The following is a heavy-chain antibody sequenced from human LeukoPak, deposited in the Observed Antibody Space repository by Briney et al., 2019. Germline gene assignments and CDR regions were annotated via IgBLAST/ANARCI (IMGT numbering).Heavy chain of an antibody. V-gene: IGHV3-7*04. CDR1: GFTFSNYW. CDR2: ISPDGSGE. J-gene: IGHJ4*02. Sequence: GGSLRLSCAASGFTFSNYWRSWVRQAPGKGLEWVANISPDGSGEYYVDSVKGRFTISRDNAKNSLYLQMNSLRVEDTAVYYCARSSNAAYFDYWGQGTLVTVSS. D-gene: IGHD1-1*01. CDR3: ARSSNAAYFDY.